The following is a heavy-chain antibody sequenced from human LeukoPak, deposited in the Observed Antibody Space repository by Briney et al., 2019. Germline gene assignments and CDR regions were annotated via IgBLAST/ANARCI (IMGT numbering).Heavy chain of an antibody. V-gene: IGHV3-15*01. Sequence: AGGSLRLSCAASGFTFSNAWMRWVRQAPGKGLEWVGRIKSKTDGGTTDYAAPVKGRFTISRDDSKNTLYLQMSRLKTEDTAVYYCAKGNFHPREQQLNGFDYGGQGTLVTVS. J-gene: IGHJ4*02. CDR3: AKGNFHPREQQLNGFDY. CDR1: GFTFSNAW. CDR2: IKSKTDGGTT. D-gene: IGHD6-13*01.